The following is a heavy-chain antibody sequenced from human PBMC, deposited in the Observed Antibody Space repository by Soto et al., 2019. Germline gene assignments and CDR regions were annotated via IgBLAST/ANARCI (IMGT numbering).Heavy chain of an antibody. J-gene: IGHJ6*02. CDR3: ATGQGHYSYHGMDV. Sequence: EVQLLESGGGLVQPGGSLRLSCAASGFTFSSYAMSWVRQAPGKGLEWVSAISGSGGSTYYADSVKGRFTISRDNSKNPLYLQMNSLRAEDTAVYYCATGQGHYSYHGMDVWGQGTTVTVSS. V-gene: IGHV3-23*01. CDR1: GFTFSSYA. CDR2: ISGSGGST.